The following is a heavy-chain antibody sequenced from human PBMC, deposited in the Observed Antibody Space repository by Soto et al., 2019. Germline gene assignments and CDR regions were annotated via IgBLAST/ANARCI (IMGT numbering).Heavy chain of an antibody. J-gene: IGHJ4*02. V-gene: IGHV3-33*01. CDR1: GFTFSSYG. D-gene: IGHD2-2*01. CDR2: IWYDGSNK. CDR3: ARDPITVRVVPLYYFGY. Sequence: HPEGSLRLSCAASGFTFSSYGMHWVRQAPGKGLEWVAVIWYDGSNKYYADSVKGRFTISRDNSKNTLYLQMNSLRAEDMAVYYCARDPITVRVVPLYYFGYWGPGTLVTLSS.